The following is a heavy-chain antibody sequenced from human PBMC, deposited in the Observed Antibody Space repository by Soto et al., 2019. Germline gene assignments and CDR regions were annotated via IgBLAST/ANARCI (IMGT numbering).Heavy chain of an antibody. CDR1: GGSVSRSNCY. CDR2: IYYTGST. Sequence: QLQLQESGPGLVKPSETLSLTCTVSGGSVSRSNCYWGWIRQPPGKGLEWIGSIYYTGSTYYNPSLKSRVTISVDTAKNQFSLKLSSTTATDTAVYYCARRGKMDTNWGGYYYYAMDLGGQGTTGTVSS. J-gene: IGHJ6*02. CDR3: ARRGKMDTNWGGYYYYAMDL. V-gene: IGHV4-39*01. D-gene: IGHD7-27*01.